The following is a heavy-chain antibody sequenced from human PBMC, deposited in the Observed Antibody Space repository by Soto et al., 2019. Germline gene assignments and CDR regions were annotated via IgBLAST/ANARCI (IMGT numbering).Heavy chain of an antibody. CDR2: IDWGDDK. CDR1: GFSLSTSGMC. J-gene: IGHJ6*02. CDR3: ARMGRGYCSGGSCPSYYYYGMDV. D-gene: IGHD2-15*01. Sequence: SGPTLVNPTQTLTLTCTFSGFSLSTSGMCVSWIRQPPGKALEWLALIDWGDDKYYSTSLKTRLTISKDTSKNQVVLTMTNMDPVDTATYYCARMGRGYCSGGSCPSYYYYGMDVWGQGTTVTVSS. V-gene: IGHV2-70*01.